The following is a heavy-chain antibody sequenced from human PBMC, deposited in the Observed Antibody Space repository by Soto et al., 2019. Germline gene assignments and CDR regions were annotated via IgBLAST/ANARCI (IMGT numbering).Heavy chain of an antibody. CDR1: SGSIINYY. D-gene: IGHD3-3*01. J-gene: IGHJ5*02. V-gene: IGHV4-59*01. Sequence: PSETLSLTCTVSSGSIINYYWSWIRQPPGKGLEWIGFIYYSGSTNYNPSLKSRVTISVDTSRHQFSLKLSSVTAADTAVYYCARVQDPDFWSGYYWYWFDPWGQGTLVTVSS. CDR2: IYYSGST. CDR3: ARVQDPDFWSGYYWYWFDP.